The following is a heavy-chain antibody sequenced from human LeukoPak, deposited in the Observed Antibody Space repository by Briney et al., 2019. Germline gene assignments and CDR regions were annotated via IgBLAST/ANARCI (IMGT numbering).Heavy chain of an antibody. CDR3: ARVEGYGSGSY. Sequence: GGSLRLSCAASGFTFSGCGMHWVRQAPGKGLEWVAFIRNDGSNKYYADSMKGRFTISRDNSKNTLYLQMNSLRAEDTAVYYCARVEGYGSGSYWGQGTLVTVSS. V-gene: IGHV3-30*02. CDR2: IRNDGSNK. J-gene: IGHJ4*02. CDR1: GFTFSGCG. D-gene: IGHD3-10*01.